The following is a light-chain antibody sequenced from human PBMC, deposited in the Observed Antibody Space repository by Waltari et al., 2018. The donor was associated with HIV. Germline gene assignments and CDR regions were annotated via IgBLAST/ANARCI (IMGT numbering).Light chain of an antibody. V-gene: IGKV3-20*01. CDR3: QQNGGSPLT. CDR2: GAS. CDR1: QSVSSSY. J-gene: IGKJ4*01. Sequence: EIVLTQSPGTLSLSPGERATLSCRASQSVSSSYLAWYQQKPGQAPRLLIYGASSRATGIPDRFSGSGSGTDFTLTISGLEPEDFAVYYCQQNGGSPLTFGGGTKVEIK.